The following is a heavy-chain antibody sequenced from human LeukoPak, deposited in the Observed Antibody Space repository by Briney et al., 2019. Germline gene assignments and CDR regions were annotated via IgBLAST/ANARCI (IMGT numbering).Heavy chain of an antibody. Sequence: ASVKVSCKASGYTFTSYDINWVRQATGQGLEWMGWMNPNSGNTGYAQKFQGRVTMTRNTSISTAYMELSGLRSEDTAVYYCARGGIAAAGTEVYYYYGMDVWGQGTTVTVSS. CDR3: ARGGIAAAGTEVYYYYGMDV. CDR1: GYTFTSYD. V-gene: IGHV1-8*01. CDR2: MNPNSGNT. J-gene: IGHJ6*02. D-gene: IGHD6-13*01.